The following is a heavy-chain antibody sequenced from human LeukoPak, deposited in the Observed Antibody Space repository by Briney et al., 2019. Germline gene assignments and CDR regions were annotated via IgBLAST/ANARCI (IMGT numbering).Heavy chain of an antibody. V-gene: IGHV6-1*01. CDR3: AIEKVVRGGNWLDP. Sequence: SQTLSLTCAISGDSVSSNGAAWNWIRQSPTRGLEWLGRTYYKSKWYNDYAVSVKSRITISPDTSKNQVSLQLNSVTPEDTAVYYCAIEKVVRGGNWLDPWGQGTLVTVSS. J-gene: IGHJ5*02. CDR2: TYYKSKWYN. CDR1: GDSVSSNGAA. D-gene: IGHD3-10*01.